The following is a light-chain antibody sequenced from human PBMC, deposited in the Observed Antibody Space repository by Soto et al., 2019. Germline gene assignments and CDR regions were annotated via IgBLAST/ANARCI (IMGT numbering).Light chain of an antibody. CDR3: QEYNGRSS. CDR1: QNVGGD. CDR2: RTS. V-gene: IGKV3-15*01. J-gene: IGKJ1*01. Sequence: EGVTTQSPATLSVSPGERATLSCRASQNVGGDFAWYQQKPGQAPSLLIYRTSTRANGTPVRFSGSGSGTEFTLTISSLQSEDFAVYYCQEYNGRSSFGQGTKVEIK.